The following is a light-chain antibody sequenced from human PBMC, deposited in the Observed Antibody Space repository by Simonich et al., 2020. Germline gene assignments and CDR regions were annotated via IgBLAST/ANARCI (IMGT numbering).Light chain of an antibody. CDR2: EGS. CDR1: SSDVGSYNL. CDR3: GTWDSSLSAEV. Sequence: QSALTQPASVSGSPGQSITISCTGTSSDVGSYNLVSWYQQHPGKAPKLMIYEGSKRPSGVSNRCSGSKSGNTASLTISGLQAEDEADYYCGTWDSSLSAEVFGGGTKLTVL. J-gene: IGLJ3*02. V-gene: IGLV2-23*01.